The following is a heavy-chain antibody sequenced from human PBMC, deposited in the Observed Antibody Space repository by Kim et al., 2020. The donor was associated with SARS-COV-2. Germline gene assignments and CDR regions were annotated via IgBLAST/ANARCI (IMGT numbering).Heavy chain of an antibody. J-gene: IGHJ6*02. CDR2: ISWSSGSI. V-gene: IGHV3-9*01. D-gene: IGHD3-10*01. CDR3: AKDMISGITIVQWDMDV. CDR1: GFTFGGYA. Sequence: GGSLRLSCAASGFTFGGYAMHWVRQAPGKGLEWVSCISWSSGSIDYADSVKGRFTISRDNAKNSLYLQMNSLRAEDTALYYCAKDMISGITIVQWDMDVWGQGTTVTVSS.